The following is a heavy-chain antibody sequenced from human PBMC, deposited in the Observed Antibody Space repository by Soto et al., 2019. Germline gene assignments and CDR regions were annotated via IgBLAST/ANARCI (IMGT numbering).Heavy chain of an antibody. Sequence: ASVKVSCKASGYTFTSHAMHWVRQAPGQRLEWMGWINAGNGNTKYSQKFQGRVTITRDTSASTAYMELSSLRSEDTAVYYCAREKAYSYGYWRYFDYWGQGTLVTVSS. CDR1: GYTFTSHA. CDR2: INAGNGNT. V-gene: IGHV1-3*01. D-gene: IGHD5-18*01. J-gene: IGHJ4*02. CDR3: AREKAYSYGYWRYFDY.